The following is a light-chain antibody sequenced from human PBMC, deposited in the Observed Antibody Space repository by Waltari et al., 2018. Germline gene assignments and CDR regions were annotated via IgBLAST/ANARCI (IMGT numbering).Light chain of an antibody. CDR3: SSYAGSNNLV. CDR1: SSDVGGYNY. CDR2: EVN. V-gene: IGLV2-8*01. Sequence: QSALTQPPSASGSPGQSVTIPCTGTSSDVGGYNYVSWYQQHPGKAPKPIIYEVNNRPSGVPDRFSGSKSGNTASLTVSGLQAEDEADYYCSSYAGSNNLVFGGGTILTVL. J-gene: IGLJ2*01.